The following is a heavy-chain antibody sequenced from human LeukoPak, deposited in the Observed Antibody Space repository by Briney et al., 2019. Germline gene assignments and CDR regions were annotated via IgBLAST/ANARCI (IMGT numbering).Heavy chain of an antibody. V-gene: IGHV4-39*07. J-gene: IGHJ4*02. CDR3: ARGLAYKSQWLVLWPSGSDAEYYFDY. CDR1: GGSISGSSYY. Sequence: SETLSLTCTVSGGSISGSSYYWGWIRQPPGKGLEWIGSIYYSGSTYYNPSLKSRVTISVDTSKNQSSLKLSSVTAADTAVYYCARGLAYKSQWLVLWPSGSDAEYYFDYWGQGTLVTVSS. CDR2: IYYSGST. D-gene: IGHD6-19*01.